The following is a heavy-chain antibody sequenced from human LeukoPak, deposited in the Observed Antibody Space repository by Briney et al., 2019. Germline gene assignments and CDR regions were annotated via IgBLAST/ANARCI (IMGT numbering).Heavy chain of an antibody. J-gene: IGHJ4*02. CDR1: GFTFSSYG. CDR2: IWYDGSNK. D-gene: IGHD5-24*01. Sequence: GRSLRLSCAASGFTFSSYGMHWVRQAPGKGLGWVAVIWYDGSNKYYADSVKGRFTISRDNSKNTLYLQMNSLRAEDTAVYYCAREWQGNDYWGQGTLVTVSS. V-gene: IGHV3-33*01. CDR3: AREWQGNDY.